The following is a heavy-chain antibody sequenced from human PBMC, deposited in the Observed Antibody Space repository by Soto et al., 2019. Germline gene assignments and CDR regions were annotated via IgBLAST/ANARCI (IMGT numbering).Heavy chain of an antibody. CDR1: GGSFSGYY. CDR3: ARKDGTSWYFDY. D-gene: IGHD6-13*01. J-gene: IGHJ4*02. CDR2: INHRGST. V-gene: IGHV4-34*01. Sequence: QVQLQQWGAGLLKPSETLSLTCAVYGGSFSGYYWNWIRQPPGKGLEWIGEINHRGSTNHNPSLTSRVTISVDTSKNQFSLKLTSVTAADTAVYFCARKDGTSWYFDYWGQGTLVTVSS.